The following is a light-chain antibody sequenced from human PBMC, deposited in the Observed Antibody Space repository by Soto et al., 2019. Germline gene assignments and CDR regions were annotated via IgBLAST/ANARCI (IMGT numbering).Light chain of an antibody. Sequence: ETVMTQSPATLSVSPGERATLSCRASQSVSSNLAWYQQKPGQAPRLLIYGASTRATGIPARFSGSGSGTAFTLTISSLQSEDFAVYYCQQYNNWLWTFGQGTRVE. V-gene: IGKV3-15*01. CDR3: QQYNNWLWT. CDR1: QSVSSN. J-gene: IGKJ1*01. CDR2: GAS.